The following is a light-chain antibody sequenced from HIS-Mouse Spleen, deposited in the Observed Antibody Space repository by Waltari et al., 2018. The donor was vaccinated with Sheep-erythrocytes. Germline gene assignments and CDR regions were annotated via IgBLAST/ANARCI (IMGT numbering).Light chain of an antibody. CDR3: QAWDSSTAWNVV. CDR1: KLGDKY. Sequence: SYELTQPPSVSVSPGQTASITCSGDKLGDKYACWYQQKPGQSPVLVIYQDSKRPSGLPERVSGSNSGNTATLTISGTQAMDEADYYCQAWDSSTAWNVVFGGGTKLTVL. V-gene: IGLV3-1*01. CDR2: QDS. J-gene: IGLJ2*01.